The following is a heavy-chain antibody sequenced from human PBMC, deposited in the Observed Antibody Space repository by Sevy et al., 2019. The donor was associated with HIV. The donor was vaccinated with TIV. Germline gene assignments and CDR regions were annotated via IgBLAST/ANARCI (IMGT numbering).Heavy chain of an antibody. V-gene: IGHV3-23*01. CDR2: ISGSGGSGDKT. CDR1: GFTFSSYA. Sequence: GESLKISCAASGFTFSSYAMNWVRQAPGKGLEWVSGISGSGGSGDKTNYADSVKGRFTISRDDSKNSVYLQLNSLGAEDTAIYYCARTYDSSGYFDYWGQGTLVTVSS. CDR3: ARTYDSSGYFDY. J-gene: IGHJ4*02. D-gene: IGHD3-22*01.